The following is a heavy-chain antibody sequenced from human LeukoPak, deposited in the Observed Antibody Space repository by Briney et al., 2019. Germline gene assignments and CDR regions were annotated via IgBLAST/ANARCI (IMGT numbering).Heavy chain of an antibody. D-gene: IGHD3-22*01. CDR1: GFTFSSYA. CDR2: ISGSGGST. Sequence: GGSLRLSCAASGFTFSSYAISWVRQAPGKGLEWVSAISGSGGSTYYADSVKGRFTISRDNSKNTLYLQMNSLRAEDTAVYYCAKHQDYYDSSGYFLDYWGQGTLVTVSS. V-gene: IGHV3-23*01. CDR3: AKHQDYYDSSGYFLDY. J-gene: IGHJ4*02.